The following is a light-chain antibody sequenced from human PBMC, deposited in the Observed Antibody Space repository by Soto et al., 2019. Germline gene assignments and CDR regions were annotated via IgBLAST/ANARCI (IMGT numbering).Light chain of an antibody. V-gene: IGLV1-40*01. J-gene: IGLJ2*01. Sequence: QSVLTQPPSVSGAPGQRVTISCIGSSSNIGAGYDVHWYQQLPGTAPHLLIYGNSKRPSGVPDRFSGSKSGTSASLAITGLQAEDEADYYCQSYDSSLSVVFGGGTKLTVL. CDR2: GNS. CDR3: QSYDSSLSVV. CDR1: SSNIGAGYD.